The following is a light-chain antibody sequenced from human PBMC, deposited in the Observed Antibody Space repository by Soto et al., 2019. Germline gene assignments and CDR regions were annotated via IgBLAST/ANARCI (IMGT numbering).Light chain of an antibody. Sequence: QSVLTQPASVSGSPGQSITISCTGTSSDVGSYNLVSWYQQHPGKAPKLMIYEGSKRPSGVSNRFSGSKSGNTASLTISGPQAEDEADYYCCSYAGSSTVVFGGGTKLIVL. CDR3: CSYAGSSTVV. CDR2: EGS. V-gene: IGLV2-23*01. J-gene: IGLJ2*01. CDR1: SSDVGSYNL.